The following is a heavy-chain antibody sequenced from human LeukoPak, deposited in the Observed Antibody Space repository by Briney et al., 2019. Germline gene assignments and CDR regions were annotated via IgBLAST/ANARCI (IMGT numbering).Heavy chain of an antibody. D-gene: IGHD2-21*01. Sequence: ASVKVSCKASGYTFTNYYIHWVRQAHGQGLEWMGLINPNGGSTNYAQKFQGRVTMTRDTSTSTVYMELSSLRSDDTAVYYCARGGGDCGGFYCYYFDYWGQGNLVTVSS. CDR2: INPNGGST. V-gene: IGHV1-46*01. J-gene: IGHJ4*02. CDR1: GYTFTNYY. CDR3: ARGGGDCGGFYCYYFDY.